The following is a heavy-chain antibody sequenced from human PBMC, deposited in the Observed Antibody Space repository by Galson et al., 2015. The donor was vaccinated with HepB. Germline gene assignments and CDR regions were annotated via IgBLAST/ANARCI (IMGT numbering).Heavy chain of an antibody. CDR1: GFRFRDYY. CDR2: ISTSSDYT. D-gene: IGHD5-12*01. V-gene: IGHV3-11*06. J-gene: IGHJ4*02. Sequence: SLRLSCAASGFRFRDYYMSWIRQAPGKGLEWISYISTSSDYTNYADSVKGRFTISRDNAENSLFLQMNTLRVEDTAVYYCARGYSGYDTIDYWGQGTLVTVSS. CDR3: ARGYSGYDTIDY.